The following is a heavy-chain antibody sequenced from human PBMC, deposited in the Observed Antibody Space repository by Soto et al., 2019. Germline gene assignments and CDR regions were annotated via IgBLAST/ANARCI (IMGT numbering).Heavy chain of an antibody. D-gene: IGHD2-2*01. CDR3: AALGYCSSTSCYEEGPFDY. V-gene: IGHV4-39*01. J-gene: IGHJ4*02. Sequence: SETLSLTCTVSGGSISSSSYYWGWIRQPPGKGLEWIGSIYYSGSTYYNPSLKSRVTISVDTSKNQFSLKLSSVTAADTAVYYCAALGYCSSTSCYEEGPFDYWGQGTLVTVSS. CDR1: GGSISSSSYY. CDR2: IYYSGST.